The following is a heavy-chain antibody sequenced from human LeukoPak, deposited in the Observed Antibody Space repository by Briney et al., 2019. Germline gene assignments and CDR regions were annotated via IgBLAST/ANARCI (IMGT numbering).Heavy chain of an antibody. CDR2: VYYSGST. V-gene: IGHV4-61*01. D-gene: IGHD3-10*01. CDR3: ARRRTDLLWFGELLYGGGYFDY. Sequence: SETLSLTCTVSGYSISSGYYWNWIRQPPGKGLEWIGYVYYSGSTNYDPSLKSRVTISVDTSKNQFSLRLSSVTAADTAVYYCARRRTDLLWFGELLYGGGYFDYWGQGTLVTVSS. J-gene: IGHJ4*02. CDR1: GYSISSGYY.